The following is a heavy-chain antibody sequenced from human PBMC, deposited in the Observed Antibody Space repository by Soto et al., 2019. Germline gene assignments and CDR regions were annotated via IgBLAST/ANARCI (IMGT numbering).Heavy chain of an antibody. CDR2: LSDSGDSI. Sequence: GGSMGLSCTASGFTFSSQAMTWVRQAPGKGLEWVSGLSDSGDSIYYADSVKGRFTIYRDNSMNTLYLQMNTLRVEDTAVYYCAKVSSSWYAGFFDLWGQGTLVTVS. J-gene: IGHJ4*02. CDR3: AKVSSSWYAGFFDL. CDR1: GFTFSSQA. V-gene: IGHV3-23*01. D-gene: IGHD6-13*01.